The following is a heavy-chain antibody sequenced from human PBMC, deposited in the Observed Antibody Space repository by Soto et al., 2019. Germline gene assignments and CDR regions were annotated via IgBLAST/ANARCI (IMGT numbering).Heavy chain of an antibody. CDR1: GFTFSSYW. J-gene: IGHJ4*02. CDR3: ARGAMGNYYNDY. Sequence: EVQLVESGGGLVQSGGSLRLSCEASGFTFSSYWMHWVRQAPGKGLVWVSRIKGDGISTNYADSVKGRFTISRDKAKDTVFLQMNGLSADDTAVYYCARGAMGNYYNDYWGQGTLVTVSS. V-gene: IGHV3-74*01. CDR2: IKGDGIST. D-gene: IGHD3-10*01.